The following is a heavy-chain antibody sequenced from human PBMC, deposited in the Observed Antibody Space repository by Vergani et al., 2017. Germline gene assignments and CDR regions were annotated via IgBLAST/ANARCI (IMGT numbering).Heavy chain of an antibody. J-gene: IGHJ5*02. CDR3: AHVNGGYCSSTSCPGWFAP. CDR2: IYWNDDK. V-gene: IGHV2-5*01. D-gene: IGHD2-2*01. CDR1: GFSLSTSGVG. Sequence: QITLKESGPTLVKPTQTLTLTCTFSGFSLSTSGVGVGWIRQPPGKALEWLALIYWNDDKRYRPSLKNMLTITNDTSKNQVVLTMTNMDTVDTATYYCAHVNGGYCSSTSCPGWFAPAGQGRPVTVSP.